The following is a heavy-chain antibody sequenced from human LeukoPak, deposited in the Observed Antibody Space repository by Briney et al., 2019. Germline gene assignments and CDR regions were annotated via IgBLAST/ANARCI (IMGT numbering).Heavy chain of an antibody. J-gene: IGHJ4*02. CDR3: ARDIGDTAMVDY. D-gene: IGHD5-18*01. CDR2: ISYDGSNK. Sequence: GGSLRLSCAASGFTFSSYAMPWDRQAPGKWLERVAVISYDGSNKYYADSVKGRFTISRDNSKNTLYLQMNSLRAEDTAVYYCARDIGDTAMVDYWGQGTLVTVSS. CDR1: GFTFSSYA. V-gene: IGHV3-30-3*01.